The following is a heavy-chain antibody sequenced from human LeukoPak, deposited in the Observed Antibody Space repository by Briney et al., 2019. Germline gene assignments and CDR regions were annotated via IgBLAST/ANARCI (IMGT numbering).Heavy chain of an antibody. D-gene: IGHD4-23*01. J-gene: IGHJ6*02. CDR1: GFTFSSNW. Sequence: GGSLRLSCATSGFTFSSNWMSWVRHAPGKGLEWVASINPDGNKKYSADSVKGRFTISRDNSKNTLYLQMNSLRAEDTAAYYCARYTVEDYYHGMDVWGQGTTVTVSS. CDR2: INPDGNKK. V-gene: IGHV3-7*01. CDR3: ARYTVEDYYHGMDV.